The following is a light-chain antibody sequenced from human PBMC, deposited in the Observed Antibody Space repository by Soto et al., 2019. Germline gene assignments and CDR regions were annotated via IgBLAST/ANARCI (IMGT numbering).Light chain of an antibody. CDR2: GAS. Sequence: EIGLTQSPGTLSLSQGERATLSCRASQSVSIDLAWYQQKPGQAPRLLIYGASSRAIHTPDRFSGSGSGTDFTLTISGLEPEDFAVYYCQHFGNSLWTFCQVSKV. CDR3: QHFGNSLWT. V-gene: IGKV3-20*01. CDR1: QSVSID. J-gene: IGKJ1*01.